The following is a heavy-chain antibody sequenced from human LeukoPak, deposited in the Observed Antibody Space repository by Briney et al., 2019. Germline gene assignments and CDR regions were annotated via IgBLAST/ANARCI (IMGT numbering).Heavy chain of an antibody. V-gene: IGHV4-59*08. CDR2: IHDSGTT. D-gene: IGHD6-19*01. CDR1: GGSISSYY. CDR3: ARHEGRGGVAGT. Sequence: PSGTLSLTCTVSGGSISSYYWSWIRQPPGKGLEWIGYIHDSGTTNQNPSLKSRVTISVDTSRNQFSLKLTSVTAADTAVYYCARHEGRGGVAGTWGQGILVTVSS. J-gene: IGHJ4*02.